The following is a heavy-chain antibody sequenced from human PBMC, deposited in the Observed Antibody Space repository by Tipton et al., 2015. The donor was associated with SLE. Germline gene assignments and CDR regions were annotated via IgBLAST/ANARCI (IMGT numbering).Heavy chain of an antibody. Sequence: SLLLSFLGSGFTFSSFAMSWVRQAPGKGPEWVSLIGGGAGSTYYADSVKGRFTISRDNSKNTLYLQMSSLRAEDTARYYCAKGTSGLRFDYWGQGTLVTVSS. CDR1: GFTFSSFA. CDR3: AKGTSGLRFDY. CDR2: IGGGAGST. V-gene: IGHV3-23*01. D-gene: IGHD2-21*02. J-gene: IGHJ4*02.